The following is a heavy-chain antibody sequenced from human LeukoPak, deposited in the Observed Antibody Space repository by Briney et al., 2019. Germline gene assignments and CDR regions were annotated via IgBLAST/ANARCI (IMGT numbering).Heavy chain of an antibody. J-gene: IGHJ4*02. CDR2: INYSGST. CDR3: ARDDLGVPAASV. Sequence: SETLSLTCTVSGGSISSGGYYWSWIRQHPGKGLGWIGYINYSGSTYYNPSLKSRVTISVDTSKNQFSLKLSSVTAADTAVYYCARDDLGVPAASVWGQGTLVTVSS. V-gene: IGHV4-31*03. D-gene: IGHD2-2*01. CDR1: GGSISSGGYY.